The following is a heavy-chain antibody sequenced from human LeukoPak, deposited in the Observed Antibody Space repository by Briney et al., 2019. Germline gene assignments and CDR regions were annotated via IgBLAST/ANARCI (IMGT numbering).Heavy chain of an antibody. CDR3: ARLAAAGNFDY. V-gene: IGHV3-21*01. D-gene: IGHD6-13*01. Sequence: GGSLRLSCAASGFTFSSYSMNWVRQAPGKGLEWVSSISSSSGYIYYADSVKGRFTISRDNAKNSLYLQMNSLRAEDTAVYYCARLAAAGNFDYWGQGTLVTVSS. CDR1: GFTFSSYS. J-gene: IGHJ4*02. CDR2: ISSSSGYI.